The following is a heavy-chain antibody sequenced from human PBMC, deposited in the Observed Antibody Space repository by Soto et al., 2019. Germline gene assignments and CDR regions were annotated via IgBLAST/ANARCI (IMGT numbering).Heavy chain of an antibody. CDR1: GGSLSSYY. V-gene: IGHV4-59*01. CDR3: ARGSDYYGSGPGGDY. Sequence: SETLSLTCVVSGGSLSSYYWSWMRQPPGKGLEWIGYIYYSGSTNYNPSLKSRVTISVDTSKNQFSLKLSSVTAADTALYYCARGSDYYGSGPGGDYWGQGTLVTVSS. CDR2: IYYSGST. D-gene: IGHD3-10*01. J-gene: IGHJ4*02.